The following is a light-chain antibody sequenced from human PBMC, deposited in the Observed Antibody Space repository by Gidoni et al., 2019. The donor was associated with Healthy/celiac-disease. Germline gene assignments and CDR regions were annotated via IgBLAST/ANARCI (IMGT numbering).Light chain of an antibody. J-gene: IGKJ1*01. V-gene: IGKV3-20*01. CDR2: DAS. CDR3: QQYGSSPET. CDR1: QSVSSSS. Sequence: EIVLTQSPGTLSLSPGERATLSCRASQSVSSSSLAWYQQKPGQAPRLLIYDASSRATGIPDRFSGSGSGTDFTLTINRLEPEDVAVYYCQQYGSSPETFGQGTKVEI.